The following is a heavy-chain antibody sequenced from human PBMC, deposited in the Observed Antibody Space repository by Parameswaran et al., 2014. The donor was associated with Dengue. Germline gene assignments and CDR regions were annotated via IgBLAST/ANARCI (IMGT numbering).Heavy chain of an antibody. D-gene: IGHD6-13*01. CDR3: AKGDSSSWYLPFDP. J-gene: IGHJ5*02. V-gene: IGHV3-23*01. Sequence: PGKGLEWVSAISGSGGSTYYADSVKGRFTISRDNSKNTLYLQMNSLRAEDTAVYYCAKGDSSSWYLPFDPWGQGTLVTVSS. CDR2: ISGSGGST.